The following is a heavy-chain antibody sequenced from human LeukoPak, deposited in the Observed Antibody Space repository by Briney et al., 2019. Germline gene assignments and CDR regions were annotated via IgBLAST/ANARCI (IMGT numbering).Heavy chain of an antibody. CDR2: ISGSGGST. V-gene: IGHV3-23*01. CDR1: GFTFSTYA. J-gene: IGHJ4*02. D-gene: IGHD3-10*01. CDR3: AKVAGFWHYGSEFDY. Sequence: GGSLRLSCAASGFTFSTYAMSWVRQAPGKGLEWVSTISGSGGSTYYADSVKGRFTISRDNSKNTLYLQMNSLRAEDTAVYYCAKVAGFWHYGSEFDYWGQGTLVTVSS.